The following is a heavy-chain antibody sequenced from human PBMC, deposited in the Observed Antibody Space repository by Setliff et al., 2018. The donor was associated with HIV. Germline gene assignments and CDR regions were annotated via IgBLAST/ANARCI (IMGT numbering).Heavy chain of an antibody. CDR1: GHTFANSY. J-gene: IGHJ4*02. Sequence: ASVKVSCKASGHTFANSYLHWVRQGPGQGLEWMGIMNPNDGGTQYAQNFRGRVSMTRDTSTTTVYMDLSRLRSEDTAVYYCAREFPGGTKGFDYWGQGTMVTVSS. CDR2: MNPNDGGT. V-gene: IGHV1-46*01. CDR3: AREFPGGTKGFDY. D-gene: IGHD1-1*01.